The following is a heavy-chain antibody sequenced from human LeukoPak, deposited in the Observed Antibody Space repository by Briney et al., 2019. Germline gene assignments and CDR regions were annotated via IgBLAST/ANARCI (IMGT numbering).Heavy chain of an antibody. V-gene: IGHV4-34*01. CDR3: ARDGVDAFDI. J-gene: IGHJ3*02. D-gene: IGHD4-17*01. CDR2: INHSGST. CDR1: GGSFSGYY. Sequence: TSETLSLTCAVYGGSFSGYYWSWIRQPPGKGLEWIGEINHSGSTNYNPSLKSRVTISVDTSKNQFSLKLSSVTAADTAVYYCARDGVDAFDIWGQGTMVTVSS.